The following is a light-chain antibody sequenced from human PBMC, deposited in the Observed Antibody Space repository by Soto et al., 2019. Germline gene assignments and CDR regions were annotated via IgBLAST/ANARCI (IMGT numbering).Light chain of an antibody. J-gene: IGLJ3*02. V-gene: IGLV1-47*02. Sequence: QSVLTQPPSASGTPGQRVTISCSGSFSNIGRDYVYWYQQFPGTAPKLLIYTNDQRPSGVPDRFSGSKSGTSASLAISGLRSEDEAHYYCAAWDDTLSAWVFGGGTKLTVL. CDR3: AAWDDTLSAWV. CDR2: TND. CDR1: FSNIGRDY.